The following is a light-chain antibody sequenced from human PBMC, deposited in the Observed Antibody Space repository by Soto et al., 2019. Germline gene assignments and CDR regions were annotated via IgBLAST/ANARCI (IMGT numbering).Light chain of an antibody. J-gene: IGKJ4*01. CDR3: QQRSSWPLT. CDR2: DAS. CDR1: QSVSTY. Sequence: ETVLTQSPATLSLSPGERAILSCRASQSVSTYLAWYQQKPGQAPRLLISDASNRATGIPDRFSGSGSGTDFTHTISSLEPEDFAVYYCQQRSSWPLTFGGGTKVEIK. V-gene: IGKV3-11*01.